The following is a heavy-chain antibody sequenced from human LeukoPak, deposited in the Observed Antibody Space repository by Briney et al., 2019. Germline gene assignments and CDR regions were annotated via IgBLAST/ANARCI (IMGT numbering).Heavy chain of an antibody. CDR3: ATYTGYDRIFDY. J-gene: IGHJ4*02. V-gene: IGHV3-48*01. Sequence: GGSLRLSCAASGFTFSSYAMSWVRQAPGKGLEWISYISGNSGAIYYADSVKGRFTISRDNAKNSLYLQMNSLRAEDTAVYYCATYTGYDRIFDYWGQGTLVTVSS. D-gene: IGHD5-12*01. CDR1: GFTFSSYA. CDR2: ISGNSGAI.